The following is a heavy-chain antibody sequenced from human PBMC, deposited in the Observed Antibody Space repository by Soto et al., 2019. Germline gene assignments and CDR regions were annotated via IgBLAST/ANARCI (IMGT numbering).Heavy chain of an antibody. CDR3: ARGPELKIDLGYCSGGSCYSIGDAFDI. CDR2: INHSGST. Sequence: QVQLQQWGAGLLKPSETLSLTCAVYGGSFSGYYWSWIRQPPGKGLEWIGEINHSGSTNYNPSLKRRVTISVDTSKNQFSLKLSSVTAADTAVYYCARGPELKIDLGYCSGGSCYSIGDAFDIWGQGTMVTVSS. J-gene: IGHJ3*02. CDR1: GGSFSGYY. D-gene: IGHD2-15*01. V-gene: IGHV4-34*01.